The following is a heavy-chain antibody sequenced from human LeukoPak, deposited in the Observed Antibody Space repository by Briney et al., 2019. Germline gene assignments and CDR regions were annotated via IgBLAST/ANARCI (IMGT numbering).Heavy chain of an antibody. V-gene: IGHV3-74*01. D-gene: IGHD3-16*01. CDR1: GFTLSSYW. CDR2: IKRDGSST. CDR3: AKGSPPGD. Sequence: GGSLRLSCAASGFTLSSYWMHWVRQAPGKGLVWVSRIKRDGSSTTYADSVKGRFSISRDNAKNSLYLQMNTLRTEDTAVYYCAKGSPPGDWGQGTLVTVSS. J-gene: IGHJ4*02.